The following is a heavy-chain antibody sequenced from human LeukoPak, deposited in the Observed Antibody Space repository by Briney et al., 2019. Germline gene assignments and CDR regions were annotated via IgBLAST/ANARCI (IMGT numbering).Heavy chain of an antibody. CDR3: ARGRRGLLSEDSSADY. J-gene: IGHJ4*02. D-gene: IGHD6-6*01. Sequence: ASVKVSCKASGYTFTGYYMHWVRQAPGQGLEWMGWINPNSGGTNYAQKFQGRVTITRNTSISTAYMELSSLRSEDTAVYYCARGRRGLLSEDSSADYWGQGTLVTVSS. CDR1: GYTFTGYY. CDR2: INPNSGGT. V-gene: IGHV1-2*02.